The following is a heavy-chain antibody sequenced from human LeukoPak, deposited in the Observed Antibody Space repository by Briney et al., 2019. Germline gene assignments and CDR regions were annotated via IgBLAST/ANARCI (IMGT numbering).Heavy chain of an antibody. CDR2: INHSGST. V-gene: IGHV4-34*01. CDR3: ARDQYYYGSGRRLDY. J-gene: IGHJ4*02. D-gene: IGHD3-10*01. Sequence: SETLSLTCAVYGGSFSGYYWSWIRQPPGKGLEWIGEINHSGSTNYNPSLKSRVTMSVDTSKNQFSLKLSSVTAADTAVYYCARDQYYYGSGRRLDYWGQGTLVTVSS. CDR1: GGSFSGYY.